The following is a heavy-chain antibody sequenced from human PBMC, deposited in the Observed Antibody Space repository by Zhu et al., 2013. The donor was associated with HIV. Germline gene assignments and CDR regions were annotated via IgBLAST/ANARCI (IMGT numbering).Heavy chain of an antibody. CDR1: GYTFTGYY. J-gene: IGHJ6*03. Sequence: QVQLVQSGSEVKKAGASVKVSCKASGYTFTGYYIHWVRQAPGQGLEWMGWINPNSGGTNHAQEFQGRVTMTRDTSISTAYMELSRLRSDDTAVYYCAGPESYYMDVWGQRDHGHRLL. CDR2: INPNSGGT. V-gene: IGHV1-2*02. CDR3: AGPESYYMDV.